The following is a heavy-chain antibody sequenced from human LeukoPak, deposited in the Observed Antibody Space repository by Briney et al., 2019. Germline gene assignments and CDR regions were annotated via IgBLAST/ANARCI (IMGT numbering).Heavy chain of an antibody. V-gene: IGHV3-66*03. CDR2: IRDSGEA. D-gene: IGHD3/OR15-3a*01. CDR1: GFRVSDYY. Sequence: GGSLRLSCAVSGFRVSDYYMSWVCQAPGKGLEWVGLIRDSGEAFYADFARGRFAISRDESENTLYLQMNSLRVGDTAVYFCARDRAANQDWVEFDPWGQGTPVIVSS. J-gene: IGHJ5*02. CDR3: ARDRAANQDWVEFDP.